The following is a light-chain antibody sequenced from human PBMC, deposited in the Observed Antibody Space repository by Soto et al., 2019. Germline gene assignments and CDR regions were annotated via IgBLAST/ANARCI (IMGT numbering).Light chain of an antibody. J-gene: IGLJ2*01. V-gene: IGLV1-51*01. CDR1: SSNIGNNY. CDR2: DNN. CDR3: GTWDSSLSVVV. Sequence: QSVLTQPPSVSAAPRQRVTISCSGSSSNIGNNYVSWYQQLPGTAPKLLIYDNNKRPSGIPDRFSGSKSGKSATLGITGLQAGDEADYYCGTWDSSLSVVVFGGGTKLTVL.